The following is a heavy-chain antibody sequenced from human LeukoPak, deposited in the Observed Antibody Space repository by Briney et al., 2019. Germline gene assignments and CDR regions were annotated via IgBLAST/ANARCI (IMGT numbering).Heavy chain of an antibody. D-gene: IGHD2-2*02. Sequence: PGGFLRLSCAASGFTFIGHNMNWVRQAPGKGLEWVSFVSISSGTIYYADSVKGRFRISRDNAKSSLDLEMNSLRAEDTAVYYCAKDQLPAAIPFDYWGQGTLVTVSS. CDR3: AKDQLPAAIPFDY. J-gene: IGHJ4*02. CDR1: GFTFIGHN. CDR2: VSISSGTI. V-gene: IGHV3-48*04.